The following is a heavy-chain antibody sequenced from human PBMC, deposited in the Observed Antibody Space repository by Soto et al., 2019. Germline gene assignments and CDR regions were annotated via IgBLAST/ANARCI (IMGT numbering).Heavy chain of an antibody. D-gene: IGHD2-15*01. V-gene: IGHV4-30-4*01. Sequence: PSETLSLTCTVSGGSISSGDYYWSWIRQPPGKGLEWIGYIYYSGSTYYNPSLKSRVTISVDTSKNQFSLKLSSVTAADTAVYYCARGYCSGGSCYLGNWFDPWGQGTLVTVSS. CDR2: IYYSGST. CDR1: GGSISSGDYY. CDR3: ARGYCSGGSCYLGNWFDP. J-gene: IGHJ5*02.